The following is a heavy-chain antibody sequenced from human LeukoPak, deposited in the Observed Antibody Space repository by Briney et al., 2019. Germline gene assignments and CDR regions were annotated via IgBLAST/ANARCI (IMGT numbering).Heavy chain of an antibody. D-gene: IGHD6-19*01. Sequence: SQTLSLTCALSGDSVSSNSAAWNWTRQSPSRGLEWLGRTYYTSKWYNDYAVSVKSRITINPDISRNQFSLQLSSVTPEDTAVYYCARARHNIHNGWAWYFDLWGRGTLVTVSS. CDR3: ARARHNIHNGWAWYFDL. V-gene: IGHV6-1*01. CDR2: TYYTSKWYN. CDR1: GDSVSSNSAA. J-gene: IGHJ2*01.